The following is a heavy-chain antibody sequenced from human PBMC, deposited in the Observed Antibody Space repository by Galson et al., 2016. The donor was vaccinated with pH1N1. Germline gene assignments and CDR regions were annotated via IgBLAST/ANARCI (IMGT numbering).Heavy chain of an antibody. CDR2: ISWNSGSI. CDR1: GFTFDDYA. Sequence: SLRLSCAASGFTFDDYAMHWVRQAPGKGLEWVSGISWNSGSIGYADSVKGRFTISRDNAKNSLYLQMNSLRTEDTALYYCAKVVGYLSGYYDYWGQGTLVTVSS. V-gene: IGHV3-9*01. J-gene: IGHJ4*02. CDR3: AKVVGYLSGYYDY. D-gene: IGHD3-9*01.